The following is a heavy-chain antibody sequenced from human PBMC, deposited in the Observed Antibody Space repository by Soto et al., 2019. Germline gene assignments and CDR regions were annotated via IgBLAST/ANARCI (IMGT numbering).Heavy chain of an antibody. CDR2: IYSGGST. CDR3: ARDRSAAAADTEDYYYYGMDV. D-gene: IGHD6-13*01. V-gene: IGHV3-53*02. Sequence: EVQLVETGGGLIQPGGSLRLSCAASGFTVSSNYMSWVRQAPGKGLEWVSVIYSGGSTYYADSVKGRFTISRDNSKNTLDLQMNSLRAEDTAVYYCARDRSAAAADTEDYYYYGMDVWGQGTTVTVSS. J-gene: IGHJ6*02. CDR1: GFTVSSNY.